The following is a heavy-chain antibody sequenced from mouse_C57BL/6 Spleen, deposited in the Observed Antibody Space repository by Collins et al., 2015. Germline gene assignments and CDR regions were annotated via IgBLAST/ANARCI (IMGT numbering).Heavy chain of an antibody. CDR3: IHYYGYWYFDV. V-gene: IGHV1S53*01. CDR2: ISPGNGDI. D-gene: IGHD1-2*01. J-gene: IGHJ1*01. Sequence: TDHAIHWVKQKPEQGLEWIGYISPGNGDIKYNEKFKGKATLTADKSSSTAYMQLNSLTSEDSAVYFCIHYYGYWYFDVWGAGTTVTVSS. CDR1: TDHA.